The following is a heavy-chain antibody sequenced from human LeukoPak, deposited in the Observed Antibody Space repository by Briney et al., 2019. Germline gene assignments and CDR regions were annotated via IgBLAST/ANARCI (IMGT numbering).Heavy chain of an antibody. CDR3: AKGQQYYYYDSSGTSGGMDV. D-gene: IGHD3-22*01. CDR2: ISYDGSNK. Sequence: GGSLRLSCAASGFTFSSYWMSWVRQAPGKGLEWVAVISYDGSNKYHADFMKGRFTISRDNSKNTLYLQMNSLRAEDTAMYYCAKGQQYYYYDSSGTSGGMDVWGQGTTVTVSS. CDR1: GFTFSSYW. J-gene: IGHJ6*02. V-gene: IGHV3-30*18.